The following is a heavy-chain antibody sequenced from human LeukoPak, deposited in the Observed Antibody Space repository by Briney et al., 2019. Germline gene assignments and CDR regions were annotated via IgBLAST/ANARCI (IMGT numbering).Heavy chain of an antibody. CDR1: GYTFTSYG. J-gene: IGHJ4*02. V-gene: IGHV1-18*03. Sequence: ASVKVSCKASGYTFTSYGISWVRQAPGQGLEWMGWISAYNGNTNYAQKLQGRVTMTTDTSTSTAYMELRSLRSDDMAVYYCARDPSSGWFTPPGVCDYWGQGTLVTVSS. D-gene: IGHD6-19*01. CDR2: ISAYNGNT. CDR3: ARDPSSGWFTPPGVCDY.